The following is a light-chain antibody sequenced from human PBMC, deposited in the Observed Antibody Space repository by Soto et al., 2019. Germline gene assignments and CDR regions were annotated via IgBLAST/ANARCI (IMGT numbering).Light chain of an antibody. Sequence: EIVLTQSPGTQSLSPGEGATLSCRASQSDGGTFLAWYQQKGGQAPRLLIHGASNRATGIPDRFSGSGSGTDFTLTISRLEPEDFAVYYCQQYGGSPRTFGQGTKVEVK. J-gene: IGKJ1*01. CDR3: QQYGGSPRT. CDR2: GAS. CDR1: QSDGGTF. V-gene: IGKV3-20*01.